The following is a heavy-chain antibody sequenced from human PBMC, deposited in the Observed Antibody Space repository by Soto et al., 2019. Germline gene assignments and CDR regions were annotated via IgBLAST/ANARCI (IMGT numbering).Heavy chain of an antibody. V-gene: IGHV5-51*01. CDR3: ARLPRDCNKTSCYYADH. D-gene: IGHD2-2*01. CDR1: GYDFNPNW. CDR2: MYPGDSDT. J-gene: IGHJ4*01. Sequence: GESLKISCXGSGYDFNPNWFGWVRQLPGKGLEWVGIMYPGDSDTRYNPSLQGHVTLSADVTVSTAFLQWRSLKTSDTGMYFCARLPRDCNKTSCYYADHWGHGTQVTVSS.